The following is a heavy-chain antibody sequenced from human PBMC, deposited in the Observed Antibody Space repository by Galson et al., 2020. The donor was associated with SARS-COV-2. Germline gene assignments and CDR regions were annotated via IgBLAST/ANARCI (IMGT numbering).Heavy chain of an antibody. CDR1: GFTFSSYS. V-gene: IGHV3-21*01. J-gene: IGHJ3*02. D-gene: IGHD3-9*01. CDR2: ISSSSSYI. CDR3: ARENDILTGYYFPPRIDAFDI. Sequence: GESLKISCAASGFTFSSYSMNWVRQAPGKGLEWVSSISSSSSYIYYADSVNGRFTISRDNAKNPLYLQMNSLRAEDTAVYYCARENDILTGYYFPPRIDAFDIWGQGTMVTVSS.